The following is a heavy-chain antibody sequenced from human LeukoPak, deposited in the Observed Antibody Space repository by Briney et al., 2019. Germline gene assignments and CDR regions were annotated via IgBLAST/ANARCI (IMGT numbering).Heavy chain of an antibody. CDR3: ARLDTLGWFDP. V-gene: IGHV4-61*02. CDR2: IYTSGST. Sequence: SETLSLTCTVSGGSISSGSYYWSWIRQPAGKGLEWIGRIYTSGSTNYNPSLKSRVTISVDTSKNQFSLKLSSVTAADTAVYYCARLDTLGWFDPWGQGTLVTVSS. D-gene: IGHD5-18*01. J-gene: IGHJ5*02. CDR1: GGSISSGSYY.